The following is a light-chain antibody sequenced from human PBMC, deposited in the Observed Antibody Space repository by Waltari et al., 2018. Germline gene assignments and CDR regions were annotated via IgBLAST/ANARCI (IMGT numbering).Light chain of an antibody. Sequence: QSALTTPASVSGSLGQSISISCSGTYSTVVSSDLVSWYHQRPGEAPKRLIYEVLKRPSGISNRFSGSKSGNAASLTISALQPEDEGTYYCCSYASSSPRLIFGGGTELSVL. V-gene: IGLV2-23*02. J-gene: IGLJ2*01. CDR2: EVL. CDR1: YSTVVSSDL. CDR3: CSYASSSPRLI.